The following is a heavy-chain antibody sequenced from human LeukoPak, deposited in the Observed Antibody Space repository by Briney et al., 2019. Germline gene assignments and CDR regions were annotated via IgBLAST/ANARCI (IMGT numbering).Heavy chain of an antibody. CDR1: GGSISSSSYY. CDR2: IFYSGST. CDR3: ARTRYYYNSRSYGAPYYFDY. Sequence: SETLSLTCTVSGGSISSSSYYWGWIRQPPGKGLEWIGSIFYSGSTYYNPSLESRVTISIDTSENQFSLKLSSVTAADTAVYYCARTRYYYNSRSYGAPYYFDYWGQGTLVTVSS. V-gene: IGHV4-39*07. J-gene: IGHJ4*02. D-gene: IGHD3-10*01.